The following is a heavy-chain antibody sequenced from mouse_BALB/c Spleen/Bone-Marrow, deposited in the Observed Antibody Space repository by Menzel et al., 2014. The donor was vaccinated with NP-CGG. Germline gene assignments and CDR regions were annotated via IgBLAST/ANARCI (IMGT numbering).Heavy chain of an antibody. D-gene: IGHD1-1*01. V-gene: IGHV5-9-4*01. CDR2: ISSGGSYT. CDR1: GFTFSTYA. Sequence: EVKLVESGGVLVKPGGSLKLSCAASGFTFSTYAMSWVRQSPEKRLEWVAEISSGGSYTYYPDTVTGRFTISRVNAKNTLYLEMSSLRSEDTAMYYCARDGYGSSDWGQGTLVTVSA. J-gene: IGHJ3*01. CDR3: ARDGYGSSD.